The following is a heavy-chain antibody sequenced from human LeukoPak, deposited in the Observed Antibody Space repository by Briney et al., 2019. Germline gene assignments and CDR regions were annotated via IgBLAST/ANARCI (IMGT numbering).Heavy chain of an antibody. CDR1: ALTFDVYA. Sequence: PGRSLRPACAASALTFDVYAMHWVRPAPGKGLEWVSGITWNGDRKGYADSVKGRFTISRDNAKNSLYLQMNSLRAEDTALYYCAKGGGSGYYNDAFDIWGQGTMVTVSS. J-gene: IGHJ3*02. CDR3: AKGGGSGYYNDAFDI. D-gene: IGHD3-22*01. V-gene: IGHV3-9*01. CDR2: ITWNGDRK.